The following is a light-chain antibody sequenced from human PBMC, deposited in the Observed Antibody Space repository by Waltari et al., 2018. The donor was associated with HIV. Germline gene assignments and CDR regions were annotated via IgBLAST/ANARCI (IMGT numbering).Light chain of an antibody. CDR3: HHFGAT. CDR2: GAS. V-gene: IGKV3-20*01. CDR1: QSITSNY. J-gene: IGKJ1*01. Sequence: EIVLTQSPGTLSLSPGERATLSCRASQSITSNYLAWYQQKPGQAPRLLIYGASSRASGIPLRFGGSGSGTDFTLTISGLEPEDFAVYFCHHFGATFGQGTKVEVK.